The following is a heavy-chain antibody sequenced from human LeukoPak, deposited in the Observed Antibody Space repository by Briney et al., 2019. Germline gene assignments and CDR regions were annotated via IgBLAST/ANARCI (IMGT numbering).Heavy chain of an antibody. V-gene: IGHV3-23*01. CDR2: ISGTSGGT. J-gene: IGHJ3*02. CDR1: GFTFSNYA. CDR3: AKDLSGRYSIDAFDI. D-gene: IGHD3-10*01. Sequence: GGSLRLSCAASGFTFSNYAMSWVRQAPGKGLEWVSCISGTSGGTYYADSVKGRFTISRENSKNTLYLQINSLRAEDTAVYYCAKDLSGRYSIDAFDIWGQGTMVTVSS.